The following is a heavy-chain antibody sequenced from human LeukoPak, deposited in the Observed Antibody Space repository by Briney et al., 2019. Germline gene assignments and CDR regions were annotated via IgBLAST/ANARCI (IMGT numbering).Heavy chain of an antibody. CDR2: ISHDGSNK. CDR3: AGLIVVVPAAIDY. D-gene: IGHD2-2*01. J-gene: IGHJ4*02. Sequence: GRSLRLSCAASGFTFSSYAMHWVRQAPGKGLEWVAVISHDGSNKYYADSVKGRFTISRDNSKNTLYLQMNSLRAEDTAVYYCAGLIVVVPAAIDYWGQGTLVTVSS. V-gene: IGHV3-30-3*01. CDR1: GFTFSSYA.